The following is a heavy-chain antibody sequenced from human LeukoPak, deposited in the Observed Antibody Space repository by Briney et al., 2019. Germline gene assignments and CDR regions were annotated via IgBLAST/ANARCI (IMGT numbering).Heavy chain of an antibody. D-gene: IGHD3-9*01. V-gene: IGHV1-18*01. CDR3: ARDNDDILTGSYYYYYYMDV. CDR2: ISAYNGNT. J-gene: IGHJ6*03. Sequence: ASVKVSCKVSGYTVTELSMHWVRQAPGQGLEWMGWISAYNGNTNYAQKFQGRVTMTTDTSTSTAYMELRSLRSDDTAVYYCARDNDDILTGSYYYYYYMDVWGKGTTVTISS. CDR1: GYTVTELS.